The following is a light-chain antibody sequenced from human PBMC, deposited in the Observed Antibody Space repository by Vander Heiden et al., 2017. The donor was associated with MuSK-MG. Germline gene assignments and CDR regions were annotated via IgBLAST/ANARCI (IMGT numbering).Light chain of an antibody. Sequence: ENVLTQSPATLSLSLGERATLSCGASQSVSSSQLAWYQQKPGLAPRLVIYDASSRATGIPDRFSGSGSGTDFTLTISRLEPEDFAVYYCQQYGSSPQTFGQGTKLEIK. CDR2: DAS. CDR3: QQYGSSPQT. J-gene: IGKJ2*01. CDR1: QSVSSSQ. V-gene: IGKV3D-20*01.